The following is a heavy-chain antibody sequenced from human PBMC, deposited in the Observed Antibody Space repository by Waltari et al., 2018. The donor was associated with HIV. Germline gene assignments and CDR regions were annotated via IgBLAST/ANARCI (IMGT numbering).Heavy chain of an antibody. CDR3: ARSYDYGGNPIYYGMDV. D-gene: IGHD4-17*01. CDR2: TNPNMGNT. J-gene: IGHJ6*02. V-gene: IGHV1-8*01. CDR1: GYTFTSYD. Sequence: QVQLVQSGAEVKKPGASVKVSCKASGYTFTSYDINWVRQATGQGLEWMGWTNPNMGNTGYAQKFQGRVTITRNTSISTAYMELSSLRSEDTAVYYCARSYDYGGNPIYYGMDVWGQGTTVTVSS.